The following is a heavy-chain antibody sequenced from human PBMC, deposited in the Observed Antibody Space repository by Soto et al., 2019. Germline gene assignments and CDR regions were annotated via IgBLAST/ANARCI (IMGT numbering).Heavy chain of an antibody. Sequence: QVPLVQSGAEVKKPGSSVKVSCTASGGPFSSYAINWVRQAPGQGLEWMGVITPMFGAPHYAQNFKGRITITADKATNTAYMELSSLTSGDTAVYFCARVFIGCGFDPWGQGTLVTVSS. J-gene: IGHJ5*02. CDR2: ITPMFGAP. CDR1: GGPFSSYA. D-gene: IGHD2-21*01. CDR3: ARVFIGCGFDP. V-gene: IGHV1-69*06.